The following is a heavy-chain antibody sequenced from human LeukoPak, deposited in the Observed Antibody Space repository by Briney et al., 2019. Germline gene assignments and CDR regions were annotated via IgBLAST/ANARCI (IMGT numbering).Heavy chain of an antibody. J-gene: IGHJ4*02. Sequence: GGSLRLSCAASGFTVSSSYMSWVRQAPGKGLEWVSVIYSGGSTYYADSVKGRFTISRDNSKNTLYLQMNSLRAEDTAVYYCARDYYDSSGSFDYWGQGTLVTVSS. D-gene: IGHD3-22*01. CDR2: IYSGGST. CDR3: ARDYYDSSGSFDY. V-gene: IGHV3-66*02. CDR1: GFTVSSSY.